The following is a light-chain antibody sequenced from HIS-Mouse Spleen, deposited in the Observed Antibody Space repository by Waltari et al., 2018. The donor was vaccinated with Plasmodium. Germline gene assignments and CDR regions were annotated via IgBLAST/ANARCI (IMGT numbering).Light chain of an antibody. Sequence: DIQMTQSPSTLSASVGDRVTITCRARQSISSWLAWYQQKPGKAPKLLIYKASSLESGVPSRCSGSGSGTEFTLTISSLQPDDFATYYCQQYNSYWTFGQGTKVEIK. V-gene: IGKV1-5*03. J-gene: IGKJ1*01. CDR2: KAS. CDR3: QQYNSYWT. CDR1: QSISSW.